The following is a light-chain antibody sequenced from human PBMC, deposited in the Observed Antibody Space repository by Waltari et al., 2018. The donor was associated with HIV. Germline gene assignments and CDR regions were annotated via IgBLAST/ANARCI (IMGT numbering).Light chain of an antibody. Sequence: QSVLTQPPSASGTPGQRVTIPCSGTTSTDRTTFVSWYQHLPGAAPTLLMYRDNRRPSGVPDRFSGSKSGASASRAISGLRSEDEGDYYCATWDGSLGAFFVFGVGTKVTVL. J-gene: IGLJ1*01. V-gene: IGLV1-47*01. CDR3: ATWDGSLGAFFV. CDR1: TSTDRTTF. CDR2: RDN.